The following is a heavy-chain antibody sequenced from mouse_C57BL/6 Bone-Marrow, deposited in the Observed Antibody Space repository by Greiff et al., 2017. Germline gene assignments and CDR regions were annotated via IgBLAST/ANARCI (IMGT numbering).Heavy chain of an antibody. Sequence: DVHLVESGGGLVQPGGSLSLSCAASGFTFTDYYMSWVRQPPGKALEWLGFIRNKANGYTTEYSASVKGRFTISRDNSQSILYLQMNALRAEDSATYYCARYHGDYAMDYWGQGTSVTVSS. CDR3: ARYHGDYAMDY. CDR2: IRNKANGYTT. J-gene: IGHJ4*01. CDR1: GFTFTDYY. V-gene: IGHV7-3*01.